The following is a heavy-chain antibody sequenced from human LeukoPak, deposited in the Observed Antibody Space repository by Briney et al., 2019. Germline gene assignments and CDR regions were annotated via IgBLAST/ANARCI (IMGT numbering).Heavy chain of an antibody. CDR2: INYSGNT. V-gene: IGHV4-59*08. Sequence: SETLSLTCTVSGGPMSSYYWNWIRQPPGKGLEWIGYINYSGNTNYNPSLKSRVTISVDTSKNQFSLKLSSVTAADTAVYYCARYWWSGAAPGSWFDPWGQGTLVTVSS. D-gene: IGHD2-15*01. CDR1: GGPMSSYY. J-gene: IGHJ5*02. CDR3: ARYWWSGAAPGSWFDP.